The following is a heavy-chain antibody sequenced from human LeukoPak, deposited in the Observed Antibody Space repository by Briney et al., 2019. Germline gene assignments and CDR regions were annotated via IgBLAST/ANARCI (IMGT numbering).Heavy chain of an antibody. Sequence: GGSLRLSCAASGFTFSPLGMNWVRQAPGKGLEWVSSISSSSSYIYYADSVKGRFTISRDSAKNSLYLQMNSLRAEDTAVYYCARGAFDYYGSGTYKSAFDNWGQGTLVTVSS. CDR2: ISSSSSYI. CDR3: ARGAFDYYGSGTYKSAFDN. J-gene: IGHJ4*02. D-gene: IGHD3-10*01. V-gene: IGHV3-21*06. CDR1: GFTFSPLG.